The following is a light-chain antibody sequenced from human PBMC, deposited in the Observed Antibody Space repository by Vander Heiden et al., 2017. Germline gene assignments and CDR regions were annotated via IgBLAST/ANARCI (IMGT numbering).Light chain of an antibody. CDR3: AAWDDSRNGPV. CDR2: SNN. CDR1: NSNIGTNI. Sequence: QSVLTQPPSASGTPGQRVTISCSGSNSNIGTNIVNWYQGLPGTAPKLLIYSNNQRPSGVPDRCSGSKSGTSGSLTISGLQSEDEADYYCAAWDDSRNGPVFGGGTKLTVL. J-gene: IGLJ3*02. V-gene: IGLV1-44*01.